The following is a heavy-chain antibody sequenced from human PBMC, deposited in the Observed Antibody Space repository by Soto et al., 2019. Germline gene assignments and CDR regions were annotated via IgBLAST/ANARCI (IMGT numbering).Heavy chain of an antibody. J-gene: IGHJ1*01. CDR1: GDSVSSNSAT. D-gene: IGHD6-19*01. CDR2: TYYRSKWSN. V-gene: IGHV6-1*01. CDR3: ARDPDSSGWYYFQH. Sequence: SQTLSLTCAISGDSVSSNSATWDWIRQSPSRGLEWLGRTYYRSKWSNDYAVSVKGRITINPDTSNNQVSLQMNSLRAEDTAVYFCARDPDSSGWYYFQHWGQGTLVTVSS.